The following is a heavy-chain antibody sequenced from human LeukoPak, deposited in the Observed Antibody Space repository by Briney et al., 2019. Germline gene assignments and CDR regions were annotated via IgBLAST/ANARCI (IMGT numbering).Heavy chain of an antibody. V-gene: IGHV1-46*01. CDR3: ARDQEGFDY. J-gene: IGHJ4*02. CDR1: GYTFTSNY. Sequence: ASVRVSCKASGYTFTSNYIHWVRQAPGQGLEWMGMIYPRDGSTSYAQKFQGRVTVTRDTSTSTVHMELSGLRSEDTAVYYCARDQEGFDYWGRGTLVTVSS. CDR2: IYPRDGST.